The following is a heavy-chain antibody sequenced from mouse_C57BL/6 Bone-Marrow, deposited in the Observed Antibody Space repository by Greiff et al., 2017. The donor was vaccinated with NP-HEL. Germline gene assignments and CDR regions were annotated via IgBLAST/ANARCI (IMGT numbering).Heavy chain of an antibody. CDR1: GYAFSSYW. CDR2: IYPGDGDT. J-gene: IGHJ2*01. D-gene: IGHD1-1*01. Sequence: QVQLKQSGAELVKPGASVKISCKASGYAFSSYWMNWVKQRPGKGLEWIGQIYPGDGDTNYNGKFKGKATLTADKSSSTAYMQLSSLTSEDSVVYFCARQDYYGSSYVDYWGQGTPLTVSS. CDR3: ARQDYYGSSYVDY. V-gene: IGHV1-80*01.